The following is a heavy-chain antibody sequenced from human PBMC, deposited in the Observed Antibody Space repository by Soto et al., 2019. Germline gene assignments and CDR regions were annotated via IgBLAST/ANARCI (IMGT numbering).Heavy chain of an antibody. CDR3: ARDPSIVLMVYPTFWFDP. Sequence: PGGSLRLSCAASGFTFSSYGMHWVRQAPGKGLEWVAVIWYDGSNKYYADSVKGRFTISRDNSKNMLYLQMNSLRAEDTAVYYCARDPSIVLMVYPTFWFDPWGQGTLVTVSS. D-gene: IGHD2-8*01. J-gene: IGHJ5*02. CDR2: IWYDGSNK. CDR1: GFTFSSYG. V-gene: IGHV3-33*01.